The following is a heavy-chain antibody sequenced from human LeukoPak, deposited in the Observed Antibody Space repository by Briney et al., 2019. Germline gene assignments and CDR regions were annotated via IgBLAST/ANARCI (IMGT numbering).Heavy chain of an antibody. J-gene: IGHJ4*02. V-gene: IGHV4-4*07. Sequence: PSETLSLTCTVSGGSISSYYWSWIRQPAGKGLEWIGHIYFSGSTTYNPSLKSRVTMSVDTSKNQFSLKLSSVTAADTAVYYCARVHGGYSLLFDYWGQGTLVTVSS. CDR1: GGSISSYY. D-gene: IGHD2-21*02. CDR2: IYFSGST. CDR3: ARVHGGYSLLFDY.